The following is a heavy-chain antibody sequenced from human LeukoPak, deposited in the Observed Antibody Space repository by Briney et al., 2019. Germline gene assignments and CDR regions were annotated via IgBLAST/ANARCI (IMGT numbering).Heavy chain of an antibody. CDR2: ISAYNGNT. CDR3: AREGEVDTAYYYYGMDV. Sequence: ASVKVSCKASGYTFTSYGISWVRQAPGQGLEWMGWISAYNGNTNYAQKLQGRVTMTTDTSTSTAYMELRSLRSDDTAVYYCAREGEVDTAYYYYGMDVWGQGTTVTVSS. V-gene: IGHV1-18*01. D-gene: IGHD5-18*01. CDR1: GYTFTSYG. J-gene: IGHJ6*02.